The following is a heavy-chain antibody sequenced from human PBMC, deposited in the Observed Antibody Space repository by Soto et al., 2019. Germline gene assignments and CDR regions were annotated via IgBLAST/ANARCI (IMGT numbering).Heavy chain of an antibody. CDR2: IRYDESEQ. Sequence: EVQLVESGGGLVQPGGSMRLSCAASGFTFSGYWMSWVRQAPGKGLEWVANIRYDESEQHYVDSVEGRFTISRDNAKNSLFLQMHSLRAEDTAVYVCGRVFGAYKFVDYWGQGTLVTVSS. J-gene: IGHJ4*02. V-gene: IGHV3-7*01. D-gene: IGHD3-3*01. CDR3: GRVFGAYKFVDY. CDR1: GFTFSGYW.